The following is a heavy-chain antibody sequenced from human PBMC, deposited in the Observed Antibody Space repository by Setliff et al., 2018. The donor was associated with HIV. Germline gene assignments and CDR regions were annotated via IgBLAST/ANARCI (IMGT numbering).Heavy chain of an antibody. CDR3: ARVRGYGDQSFFDS. D-gene: IGHD4-17*01. CDR1: GFTVSSNY. J-gene: IGHJ4*02. Sequence: HPGGSLRLSCAASGFTVSSNYMSWFRQAPGKGLEWVSIIYSGGSTFYADSVKGRFTISRDIFKNIFYLQMNSLRVEDTALFYCARVRGYGDQSFFDSWGQRTMVTVSS. V-gene: IGHV3-66*02. CDR2: IYSGGST.